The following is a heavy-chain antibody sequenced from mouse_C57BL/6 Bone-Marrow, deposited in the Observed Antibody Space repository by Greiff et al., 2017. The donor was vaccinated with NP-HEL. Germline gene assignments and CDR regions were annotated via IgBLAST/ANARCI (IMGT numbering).Heavy chain of an antibody. D-gene: IGHD2-4*01. J-gene: IGHJ3*01. Sequence: QVQLQLSGPELVRPGVSVKISCKGSGYTFTDYAMHWVKQSYAKSLEGIGVISTYYGDASYNQKFKDKATMTVDKSSSTAYMELARLTSEDSAVYDYDVGLFAYWGQGTLVTVSA. CDR2: ISTYYGDA. V-gene: IGHV1-67*01. CDR3: DVGLFAY. CDR1: GYTFTDYA.